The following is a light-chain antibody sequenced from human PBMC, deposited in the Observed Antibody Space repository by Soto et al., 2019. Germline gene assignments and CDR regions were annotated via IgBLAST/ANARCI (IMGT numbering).Light chain of an antibody. CDR1: SSDVGAYNS. J-gene: IGLJ1*01. CDR2: KGT. Sequence: QSALAQPASVSGSPGQSVTISCTGTSSDVGAYNSVSWYQQHPDKAPQLMIYKGTQRPSGVSNRFSGSTSGNAASLTISGLQAGDEAEYFCCSSAPDSTYVFGTGTKVTVL. CDR3: CSSAPDSTYV. V-gene: IGLV2-23*01.